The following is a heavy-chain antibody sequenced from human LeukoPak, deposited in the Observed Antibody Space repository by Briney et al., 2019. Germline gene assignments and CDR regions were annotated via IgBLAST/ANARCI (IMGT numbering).Heavy chain of an antibody. V-gene: IGHV4-39*01. CDR2: IYYSGST. CDR3: ARQLYVSGSYYAPMDV. CDR1: GGSISSSSYY. D-gene: IGHD3-10*01. J-gene: IGHJ6*03. Sequence: SEAVSLTCTVSGGSISSSSYYWGWIRQPPGKGLEWIGSIYYSGSTYYNPSLKSRVTISVDTSKNQFSLKLSSVTAADTAVYFCARQLYVSGSYYAPMDVWGKGTTVTISS.